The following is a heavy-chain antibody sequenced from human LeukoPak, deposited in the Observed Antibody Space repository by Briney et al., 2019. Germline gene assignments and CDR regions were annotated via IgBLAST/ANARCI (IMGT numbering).Heavy chain of an antibody. V-gene: IGHV3-30*02. CDR3: ARGDYYDSSGFYHDAFDV. CDR1: GFTVSSNS. J-gene: IGHJ3*01. CDR2: IRYDGSNK. D-gene: IGHD3-22*01. Sequence: PGGSLRLSCTVSGFTVSSNSMSWVRQAPGKGLEWVAFIRYDGSNKYYADSVKGRFTVSRDNAKNSLYLQMNSLRAEDTAVYYCARGDYYDSSGFYHDAFDVWGQGTMVTVSS.